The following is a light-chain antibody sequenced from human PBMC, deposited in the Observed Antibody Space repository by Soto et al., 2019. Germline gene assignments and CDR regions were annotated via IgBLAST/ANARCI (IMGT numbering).Light chain of an antibody. V-gene: IGKV1-5*03. CDR3: QQYASFSRT. Sequence: DIQMTQDPSTLSAFVGDRVTITCRASQNIYSWLAWYQQKPGKGPKLLIYGASTLESGVPSRFSGSGSGTEFTLTISSLQPDDFATYHCQQYASFSRTFGQGTKVEIK. CDR2: GAS. J-gene: IGKJ1*01. CDR1: QNIYSW.